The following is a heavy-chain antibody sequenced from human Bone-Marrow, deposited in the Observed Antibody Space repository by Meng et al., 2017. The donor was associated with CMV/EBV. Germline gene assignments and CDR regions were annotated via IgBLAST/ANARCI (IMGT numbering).Heavy chain of an antibody. D-gene: IGHD3-22*01. J-gene: IGHJ4*02. V-gene: IGHV5-51*01. CDR2: IYPGDSDT. CDR1: GYSFTTYW. CDR3: ARQRNYYRTTGYYNY. Sequence: KVSCKGSGYSFTTYWIGRVRQTPRKGLEWMGIIYPGDSDTRYSPSFQSQVTMSVNKSTSTAYLKWSRLKASDTAMYYCARQRNYYRTTGYYNYCGQGALATVSS.